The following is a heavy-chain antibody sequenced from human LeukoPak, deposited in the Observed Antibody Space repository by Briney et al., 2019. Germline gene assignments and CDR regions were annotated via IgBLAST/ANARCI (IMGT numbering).Heavy chain of an antibody. D-gene: IGHD5-18*01. CDR3: ARVWGQLWLLHFDY. V-gene: IGHV3-30*03. CDR2: ISYDGSNK. Sequence: GGSLRLSCAASGFTFSSYGMHWVRQAPGKGLEWVAVISYDGSNKYYADSVKGRFTISRDNSKNTLYLQMNSLRAEDTAVYYCARVWGQLWLLHFDYWGQGTLVTVSS. J-gene: IGHJ4*02. CDR1: GFTFSSYG.